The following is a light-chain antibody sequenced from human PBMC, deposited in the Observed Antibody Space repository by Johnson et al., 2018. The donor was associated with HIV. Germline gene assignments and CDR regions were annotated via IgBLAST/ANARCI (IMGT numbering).Light chain of an antibody. V-gene: IGLV1-51*01. CDR2: DNN. J-gene: IGLJ1*01. CDR1: SSNIGNNY. Sequence: QSVLTQPPSVSAAPGQKVTISCSGSSSNIGNNYVSWYQQLPGTAPRIVTYDNNKRPSGIPDRFSGSKSGTSATLGITGLQTGDEADYYCGTWDSSLNVFGTGTKVTVL. CDR3: GTWDSSLNV.